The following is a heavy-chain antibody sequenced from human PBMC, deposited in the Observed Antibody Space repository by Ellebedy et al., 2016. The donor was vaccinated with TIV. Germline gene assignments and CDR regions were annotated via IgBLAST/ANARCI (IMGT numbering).Heavy chain of an antibody. D-gene: IGHD5-24*01. Sequence: GESLKISCVASGFTFSSYAMCWVRQAPGKGLEWVSTISDSGGNTHFPDSVKGRFTISRDNSRNTVYLQMNNLRAEDTAVYYCARDQVAGDGRWVFDMWGQGTKVTVSS. J-gene: IGHJ3*02. V-gene: IGHV3-23*01. CDR2: ISDSGGNT. CDR3: ARDQVAGDGRWVFDM. CDR1: GFTFSSYA.